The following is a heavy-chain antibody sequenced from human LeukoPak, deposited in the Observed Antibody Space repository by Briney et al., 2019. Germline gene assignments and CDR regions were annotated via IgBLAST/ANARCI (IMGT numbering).Heavy chain of an antibody. Sequence: SETLSLTCTVSGGSISSGSYYWSWIRQPAGKGLEWIGRIYTSGSTNYNPSLKSRVTISVDTSKNKFSLKLSSVTAADTAVYYCARAGRVRYTVTRTYYCYYMDVWGKGTTVTVSS. CDR3: ARAGRVRYTVTRTYYCYYMDV. CDR1: GGSISSGSYY. V-gene: IGHV4-61*02. D-gene: IGHD4-11*01. J-gene: IGHJ6*03. CDR2: IYTSGST.